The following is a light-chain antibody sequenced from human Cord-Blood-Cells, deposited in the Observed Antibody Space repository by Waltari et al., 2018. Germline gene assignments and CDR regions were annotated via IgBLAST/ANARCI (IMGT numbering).Light chain of an antibody. V-gene: IGLV2-14*01. Sequence: QSALTQPASVSGSPGQSITISCTGTSSDVGGYNYVSWYQQHPGKAPKLMIYDVSKRPSGVSNRFSGSKSGNTASLTISGLRAEDEADYYCSSYTSSSTPVVFGGGTKLTVL. J-gene: IGLJ2*01. CDR3: SSYTSSSTPVV. CDR1: SSDVGGYNY. CDR2: DVS.